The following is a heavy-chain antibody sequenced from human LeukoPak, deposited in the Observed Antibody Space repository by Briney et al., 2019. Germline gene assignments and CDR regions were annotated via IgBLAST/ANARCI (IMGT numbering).Heavy chain of an antibody. Sequence: SETLSLTCSVSGGSISSRSYYWGWVRQPPGKGLEWIGSTYYTGSTYYNPSLRSRVSISGDTSKNQVSLKVNSVTAADTAVYYCARLGAAPGPPHDFYYGMDVWGQGTTVTVS. CDR3: ARLGAAPGPPHDFYYGMDV. J-gene: IGHJ6*02. CDR1: GGSISSRSYY. V-gene: IGHV4-39*01. D-gene: IGHD6-13*01. CDR2: TYYTGST.